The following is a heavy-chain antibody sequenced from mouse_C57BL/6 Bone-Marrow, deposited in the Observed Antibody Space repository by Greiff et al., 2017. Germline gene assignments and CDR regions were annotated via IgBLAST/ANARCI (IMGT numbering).Heavy chain of an antibody. V-gene: IGHV1-72*01. J-gene: IGHJ1*03. D-gene: IGHD2-12*01. CDR1: GYTFTSYW. Sequence: VQLQQSGAELVKPGASVKLSCKASGYTFTSYWMHWVKQRPGRGLEWIGRIDPNSGGTKYNEKFKSKATLTVDKPSRTAYMQLSSLTSEDSAVYYCASSPAFYSHRWYFDFWGTGTTVTVSS. CDR3: ASSPAFYSHRWYFDF. CDR2: IDPNSGGT.